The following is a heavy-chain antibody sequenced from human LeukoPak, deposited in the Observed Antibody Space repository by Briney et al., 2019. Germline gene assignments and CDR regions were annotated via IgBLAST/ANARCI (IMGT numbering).Heavy chain of an antibody. J-gene: IGHJ5*02. D-gene: IGHD6-19*01. CDR3: AREAVAGYFGNWFDP. CDR1: GFTFSSYS. Sequence: PGGPLRLSCAASGFTFSSYSMNWVRQAPGKGLEWVSSISSSSSYIYYADSVKGRFTISRDNAKNSLYLQMNSLRAEDTAVYYCAREAVAGYFGNWFDPWGQGTLVTVSS. V-gene: IGHV3-21*01. CDR2: ISSSSSYI.